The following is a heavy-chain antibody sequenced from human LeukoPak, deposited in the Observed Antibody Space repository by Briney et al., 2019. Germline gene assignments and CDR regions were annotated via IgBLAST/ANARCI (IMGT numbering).Heavy chain of an antibody. J-gene: IGHJ4*02. V-gene: IGHV4-39*01. CDR3: ARHLYRGVTEY. Sequence: SETLSLTCSVSGYSISDGTYYWGWIRQPPGKGLEWIGSIFHTGSTLYNPPLRSRVTMSVDTSKNQFSLQLSSVTAADTAVFYCARHLYRGVTEYWGQETLVTVSS. D-gene: IGHD3-10*01. CDR2: IFHTGST. CDR1: GYSISDGTYY.